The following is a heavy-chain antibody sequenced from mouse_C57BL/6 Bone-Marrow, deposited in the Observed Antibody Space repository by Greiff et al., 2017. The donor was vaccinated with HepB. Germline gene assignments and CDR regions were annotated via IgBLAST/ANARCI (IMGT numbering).Heavy chain of an antibody. D-gene: IGHD2-10*02. CDR1: GYTFTDYY. CDR3: ARYGNYADDY. CDR2: INPNNGGT. J-gene: IGHJ2*01. Sequence: VQLQQSGPELVKPGASVKISCKASGYTFTDYYMNWVKQSHGKSLEWIGDINPNNGGTSYNQKFKGKATLTVDKSSSTAYMELRSLTSEDSAVYYCARYGNYADDYWGQGTTLTVSS. V-gene: IGHV1-26*01.